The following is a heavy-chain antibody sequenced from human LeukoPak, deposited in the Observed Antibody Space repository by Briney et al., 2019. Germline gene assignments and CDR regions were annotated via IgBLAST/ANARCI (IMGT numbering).Heavy chain of an antibody. D-gene: IGHD1-7*01. Sequence: ASETLSLTCAVYGGSFSGYYWSWIRQPPGKGLEWIGEINHGGSTNYNPSLESRVTISVDTSKNQFSLKLSSVTAADTAVYYCARGPWYNWNYAPFDYWGQGTLVTVSS. J-gene: IGHJ4*02. CDR2: INHGGST. CDR3: ARGPWYNWNYAPFDY. V-gene: IGHV4-34*01. CDR1: GGSFSGYY.